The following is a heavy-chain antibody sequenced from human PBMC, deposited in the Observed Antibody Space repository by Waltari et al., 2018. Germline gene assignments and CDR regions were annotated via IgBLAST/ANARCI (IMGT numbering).Heavy chain of an antibody. J-gene: IGHJ4*02. V-gene: IGHV1-69*13. CDR2: IIPIFGTA. D-gene: IGHD3-16*01. CDR1: GGTFSSYA. Sequence: QVQLVQSGAEVKKPGSSVKVSCKASGGTFSSYAISWVRRAPGQGLEWMGGIIPIFGTANYAQKFQCRVTITADKSTSTAYMELSSLRSEDTAVYYCAREGIMITFGGVIGYFDYWGQGTLVTVSS. CDR3: AREGIMITFGGVIGYFDY.